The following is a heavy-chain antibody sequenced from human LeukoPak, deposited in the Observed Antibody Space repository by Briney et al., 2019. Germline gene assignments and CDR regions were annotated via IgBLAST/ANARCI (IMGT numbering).Heavy chain of an antibody. CDR1: GFTFSNYN. J-gene: IGHJ6*03. CDR3: AKNYHYYYYYMDV. Sequence: GGSLRLSCAASGFTFSNYNMHWVRQAPGKGLEWVAFIRYDGSNKYYADSVKGRFTISRDNSKNTLYLQMNSLRAEDTAVYYCAKNYHYYYYYMDVWGKGTTVTISS. V-gene: IGHV3-30*02. D-gene: IGHD1-7*01. CDR2: IRYDGSNK.